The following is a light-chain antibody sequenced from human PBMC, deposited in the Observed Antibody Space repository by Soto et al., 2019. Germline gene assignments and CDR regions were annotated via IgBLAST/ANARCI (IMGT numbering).Light chain of an antibody. CDR2: DAS. CDR1: QDISNY. CDR3: QQYDNLPYT. Sequence: DIQMTQSPSSLSAAVGDRVTITCQASQDISNYLNWYQQKPGKAPKLLIYDASNLETGVPSRFSGSGSGTDFTFTISSLQPEDIATYYWQQYDNLPYTFGQGTKLEIK. J-gene: IGKJ2*01. V-gene: IGKV1-33*01.